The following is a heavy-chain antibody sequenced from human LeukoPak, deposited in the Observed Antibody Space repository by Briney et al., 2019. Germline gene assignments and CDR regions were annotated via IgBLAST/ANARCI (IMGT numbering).Heavy chain of an antibody. D-gene: IGHD3-9*01. CDR2: IYYSGST. CDR3: AGGTGFTSYDTNWFDP. Sequence: SETLSLTCTVSGGSISSSSYYWGWIRQPPGKGLEWIGSIYYSGSTYYNPSLKSRVTISVDTSKNQFSLKLSSVTAADTAVYYCAGGTGFTSYDTNWFDPWGRGTLVTVSS. CDR1: GGSISSSSYY. J-gene: IGHJ5*02. V-gene: IGHV4-39*01.